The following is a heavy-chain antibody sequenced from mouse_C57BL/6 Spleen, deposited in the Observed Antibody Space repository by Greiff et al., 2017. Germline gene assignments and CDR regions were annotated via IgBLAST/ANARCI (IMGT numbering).Heavy chain of an antibody. V-gene: IGHV1-62-2*01. CDR1: GYTFTEYT. D-gene: IGHD2-5*01. CDR2: FYPGSGSI. CDR3: ARHEAPYYSIQYYFDY. Sequence: QVQLQQSGAELVKPGASVKLSCKASGYTFTEYTIHWVKQRSGQGLEWIGWFYPGSGSIKYNEKFKDKATLTADKSSSTVYMELSRLTSEDSAVYFSARHEAPYYSIQYYFDYWGQGTTLTVSS. J-gene: IGHJ2*01.